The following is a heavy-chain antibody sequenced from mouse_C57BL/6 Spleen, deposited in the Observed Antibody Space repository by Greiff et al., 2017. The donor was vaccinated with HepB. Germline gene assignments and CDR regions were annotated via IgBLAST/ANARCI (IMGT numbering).Heavy chain of an antibody. Sequence: DVKLQESGPGLVKPSQSLSLTCSVTGYSITSGYYWNWIRQFPGNKLEWMGYISYDGSNNYNPSLKNRISITRDTSKNQFFLKLNSVTTEDTATYYCARDNYDDVDYWGQGTTLTVSS. CDR3: ARDNYDDVDY. V-gene: IGHV3-6*01. CDR2: ISYDGSN. D-gene: IGHD2-4*01. J-gene: IGHJ2*01. CDR1: GYSITSGYY.